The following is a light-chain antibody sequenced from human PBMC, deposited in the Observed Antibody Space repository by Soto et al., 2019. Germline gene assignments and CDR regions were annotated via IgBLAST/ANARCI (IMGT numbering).Light chain of an antibody. CDR1: SSDVGLYNY. Sequence: QSALTQPASVSGSPGQSITISCTGTSSDVGLYNYVSWYQHHPGKAPKLMIYDVSDRPSGVSNRFSGSKSGNTASLTISGLQAEDEADYYCCSYAGSSTWVFGGGTKLTVL. CDR3: CSYAGSSTWV. J-gene: IGLJ3*02. V-gene: IGLV2-23*02. CDR2: DVS.